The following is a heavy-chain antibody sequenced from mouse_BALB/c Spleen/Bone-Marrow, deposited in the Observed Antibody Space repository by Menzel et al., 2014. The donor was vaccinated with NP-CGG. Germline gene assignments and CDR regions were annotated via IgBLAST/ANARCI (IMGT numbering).Heavy chain of an antibody. CDR2: INPSNGRT. V-gene: IGHV1S81*02. CDR3: ARLIYCSSYSVDL. J-gene: IGHJ4*01. D-gene: IGHD1-1*01. Sequence: QVQLQQSAAELVKPGASVKLSCMASGYNFIGHWMHWGKQRPGQGLEWIGEINPSNGRTNYNEKFKSMATLTVDKSSSTAYIQLSSLTSEDSAVFYCARLIYCSSYSVDLWGQGTSVTVSS. CDR1: GYNFIGHW.